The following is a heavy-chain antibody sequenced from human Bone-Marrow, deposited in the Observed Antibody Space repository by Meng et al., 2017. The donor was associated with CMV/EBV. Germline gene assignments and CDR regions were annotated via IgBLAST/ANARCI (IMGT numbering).Heavy chain of an antibody. Sequence: SETMSLTCPVSGGSISSGDYYWSWLRQPPGKGLEWIGYIYYSGSTYYNPSLKSRVTISVDTSKNQFSLKLSSVTAADTAVYYCASDKAIRGTGTFNYWGQGTLVTVSS. V-gene: IGHV4-30-4*08. J-gene: IGHJ4*02. CDR2: IYYSGST. CDR3: ASDKAIRGTGTFNY. CDR1: GGSISSGDYY. D-gene: IGHD5-24*01.